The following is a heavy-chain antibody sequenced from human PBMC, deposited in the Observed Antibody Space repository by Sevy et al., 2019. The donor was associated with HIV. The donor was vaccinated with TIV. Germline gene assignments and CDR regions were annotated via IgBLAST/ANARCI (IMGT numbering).Heavy chain of an antibody. V-gene: IGHV3-21*01. CDR1: GFTFSSYS. CDR2: ISSSSSYI. CDR3: ARDYVLPATIDYYYYGMDV. Sequence: GGSLRLSCAASGFTFSSYSMNWVRQAPGKGLEWVSSISSSSSYIYYADSVKGRFTISRDNAKNSLYLQMNSLRAEDTAVYYCARDYVLPATIDYYYYGMDVWGQGTTVTVSS. J-gene: IGHJ6*02. D-gene: IGHD2-2*01.